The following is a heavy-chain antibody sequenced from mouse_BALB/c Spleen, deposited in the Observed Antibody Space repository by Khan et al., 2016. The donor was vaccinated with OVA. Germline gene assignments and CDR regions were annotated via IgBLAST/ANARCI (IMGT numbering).Heavy chain of an antibody. V-gene: IGHV9-3-1*01. CDR1: GYTFTKNG. J-gene: IGHJ4*01. CDR2: INTYTGEP. CDR3: AREPYTMDY. Sequence: QIELVQSGPELKKPGETVKISCKASGYTFTKNGMNWVKQAPGKGLKWMGWINTYTGEPTYADDFKGRFAFSSETSASTAYLQINNLKNEDTATYFCAREPYTMDYWGQGTSVTVSS.